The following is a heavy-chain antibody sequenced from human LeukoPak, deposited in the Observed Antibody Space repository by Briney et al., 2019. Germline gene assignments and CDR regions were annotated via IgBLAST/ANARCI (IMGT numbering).Heavy chain of an antibody. Sequence: PGGSLRLSCAASGFTFSNSGMNWVRQAPGKGLEWLSYISSVTNTIYYADSVKGRFTISRDNAKNSLYLQMNSLRAEDTAVYYCARGDYGGNSGDYWGQGTLVTVSS. CDR3: ARGDYGGNSGDY. D-gene: IGHD4-23*01. J-gene: IGHJ4*02. V-gene: IGHV3-48*01. CDR1: GFTFSNSG. CDR2: ISSVTNTI.